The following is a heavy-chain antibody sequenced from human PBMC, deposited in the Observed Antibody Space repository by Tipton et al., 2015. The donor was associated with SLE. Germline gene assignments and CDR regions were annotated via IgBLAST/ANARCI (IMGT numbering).Heavy chain of an antibody. D-gene: IGHD3-22*01. V-gene: IGHV4-39*07. CDR2: VFYSGNT. CDR1: GGSISTTDHY. Sequence: TLSLTCSVSGGSISTTDHYWGWIRQPPGKGLEWIGSVFYSGNTYYNESLQSRVTISIDTSKNQFSLKLSSVTAADTAVYYCARGVDYYDSSGYYSFDYWGQGTLVTVSS. J-gene: IGHJ4*02. CDR3: ARGVDYYDSSGYYSFDY.